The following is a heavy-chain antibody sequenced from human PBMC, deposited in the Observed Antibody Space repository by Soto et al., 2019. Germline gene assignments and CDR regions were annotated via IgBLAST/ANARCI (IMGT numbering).Heavy chain of an antibody. D-gene: IGHD5-12*01. CDR3: AKYLSVASVSDYYFSYNMDV. CDR1: GFTFSTYG. V-gene: IGHV3-23*01. Sequence: PGGSLRLSCAASGFTFSTYGMNWVRQPPGKGLEWVSSISDNNANTYYADSVKGRFTISRDSSKNTLFLQMNSLRAEDTVIYYCAKYLSVASVSDYYFSYNMDVWGQGTTVTVSS. CDR2: ISDNNANT. J-gene: IGHJ6*02.